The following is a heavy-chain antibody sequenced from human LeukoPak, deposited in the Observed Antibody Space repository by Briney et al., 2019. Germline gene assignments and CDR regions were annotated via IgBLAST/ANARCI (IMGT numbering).Heavy chain of an antibody. CDR3: ARVTEHTAMVHWYFDL. V-gene: IGHV1-2*02. J-gene: IGHJ2*01. Sequence: VASVKVSCKASGYMFTGHYMHWVRQAPGQGLEWMGWINPNSGGTNYAQKFQGRVTMTRDTSLSTAYMELSSLRSDDTAVYYCARVTEHTAMVHWYFDLWGRGTLVTV. CDR2: INPNSGGT. CDR1: GYMFTGHY. D-gene: IGHD5-18*01.